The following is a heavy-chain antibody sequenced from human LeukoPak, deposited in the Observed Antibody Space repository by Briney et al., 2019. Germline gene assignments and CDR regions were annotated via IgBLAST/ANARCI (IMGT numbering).Heavy chain of an antibody. CDR2: NMNT. D-gene: IGHD2-8*01. CDR1: GASFSSGDHH. Sequence: SETLSLTCIVSGASFSSGDHHWSWIRQAPGKGPEWIGHNMNTYYNPSLKSRATISIDTSKNQFSLMLSTVTAADAAIYYCATYYVNGAGRGHWGPGTLVTVSS. CDR3: ATYYVNGAGRGH. V-gene: IGHV4-61*08. J-gene: IGHJ4*02.